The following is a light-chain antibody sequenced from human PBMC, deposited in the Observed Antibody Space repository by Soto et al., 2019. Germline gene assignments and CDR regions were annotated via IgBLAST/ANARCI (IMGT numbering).Light chain of an antibody. Sequence: QSALTQPPSASGSPGQSVTISCTGTSSDVGAYIFVSWYQQHPGKAPKLMVYDVNRRPPGVPDRFFGSKSGNTASLTVSGLQAEDEADYYCSSYSFTTSLYVFGTGTKLTVL. CDR3: SSYSFTTSLYV. J-gene: IGLJ1*01. CDR1: SSDVGAYIF. V-gene: IGLV2-8*01. CDR2: DVN.